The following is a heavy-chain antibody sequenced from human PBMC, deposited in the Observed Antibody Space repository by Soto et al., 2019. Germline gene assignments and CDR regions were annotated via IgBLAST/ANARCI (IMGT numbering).Heavy chain of an antibody. CDR2: ISYDGSNK. V-gene: IGHV3-30*18. CDR1: GFTFSSYG. D-gene: IGHD5-18*01. CDR3: AKAHLLGTVGYYGMDV. J-gene: IGHJ6*02. Sequence: PGGSLRLSCAASGFTFSSYGMHWVRQAPGKGLEWVAVISYDGSNKYYADSVKGRFTISRDNSKNTLYLQMNSLRAEDTAVYYCAKAHLLGTVGYYGMDVWGQGTTVTVS.